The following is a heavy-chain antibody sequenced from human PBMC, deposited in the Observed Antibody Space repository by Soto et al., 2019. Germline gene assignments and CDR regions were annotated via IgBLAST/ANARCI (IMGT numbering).Heavy chain of an antibody. J-gene: IGHJ4*02. V-gene: IGHV1-2*02. CDR1: GYSFTGYY. D-gene: IGHD2-8*02. CDR2: INPDSGAT. Sequence: HEHLVQSGAEVKRPGASLKVSCKASGYSFTGYYIHWVRQAPGQGLEWMGWINPDSGATHYAQNFQGRVTLTSDTSIRTASMGLHSLTSDDTAVYYCARGDYGTGGYSFPYFEDWGQGTLVIVSS. CDR3: ARGDYGTGGYSFPYFED.